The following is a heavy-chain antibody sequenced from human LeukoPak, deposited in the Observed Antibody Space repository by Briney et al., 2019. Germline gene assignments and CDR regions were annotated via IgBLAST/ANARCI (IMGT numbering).Heavy chain of an antibody. CDR3: ARAAFAVAAKRDY. CDR2: INPNSGGT. Sequence: ASVKVSCKASGYTFTDYYMHWVRQAPGQGLEWMGWINPNSGGTNCAQNFQGRLTLTRDTSISTVYMELNSLTSDDTAVSYCARAAFAVAAKRDYWGQGTLVTVSS. CDR1: GYTFTDYY. D-gene: IGHD6-19*01. V-gene: IGHV1-2*02. J-gene: IGHJ4*02.